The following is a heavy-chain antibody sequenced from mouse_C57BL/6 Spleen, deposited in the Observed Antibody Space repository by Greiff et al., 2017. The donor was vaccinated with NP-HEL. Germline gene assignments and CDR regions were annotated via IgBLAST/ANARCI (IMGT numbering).Heavy chain of an antibody. CDR2: IDPENGDT. V-gene: IGHV14-4*01. CDR1: GFNIKDDY. Sequence: EVQLQQSGAELVRPGASVKLSCTASGFNIKDDYMHWVKQRPEQGLEWIGWIDPENGDTEYASKFQGKATITADTSSNTAYLQLSSLTSEDTAVYYCTTWGGTRAMDYWGQGTSVTVSS. D-gene: IGHD4-1*01. CDR3: TTWGGTRAMDY. J-gene: IGHJ4*01.